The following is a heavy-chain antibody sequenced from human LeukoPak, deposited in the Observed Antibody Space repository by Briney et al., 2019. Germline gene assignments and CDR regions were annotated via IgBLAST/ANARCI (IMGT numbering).Heavy chain of an antibody. D-gene: IGHD6-13*01. J-gene: IGHJ4*02. V-gene: IGHV3-11*04. CDR1: GFIFSDYY. Sequence: GGSLRLSCAVSGFIFSDYYMSWIRRAPGKGLERISYISGSGSAIYYADSLQGRFTISRDSAKNSLYLQMNSLRAEDTAVYYCARRPYSSSWYYFDYWGQGTLVTVSS. CDR3: ARRPYSSSWYYFDY. CDR2: ISGSGSAI.